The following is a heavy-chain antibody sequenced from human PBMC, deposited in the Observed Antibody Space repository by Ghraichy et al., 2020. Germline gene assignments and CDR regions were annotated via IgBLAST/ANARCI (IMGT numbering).Heavy chain of an antibody. CDR2: LSGGGDNT. V-gene: IGHV3-23*01. D-gene: IGHD6-19*01. J-gene: IGHJ6*02. Sequence: GESLNISCAASGFTFTNYAMNWVRQAPGKGLEWVSALSGGGDNTYYADPVKGRFTISRDNSKNTVYLQMNSLRAEDTAVYYCAKDSSGWYPWYGMDVWGQGTTVTVAS. CDR3: AKDSSGWYPWYGMDV. CDR1: GFTFTNYA.